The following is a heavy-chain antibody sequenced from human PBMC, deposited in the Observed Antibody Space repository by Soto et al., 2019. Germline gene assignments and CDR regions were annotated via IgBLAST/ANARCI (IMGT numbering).Heavy chain of an antibody. J-gene: IGHJ4*02. CDR1: GCSFSTYG. V-gene: IGHV3-30*18. CDR2: ISHDGSNK. D-gene: IGHD3-22*01. Sequence: PGGSLRLSCAASGCSFSTYGMHWVRQAPGKGLEWVAAISHDGSNKYYADSVKGRFTISRDNSKNTLYLQMNSLRAEDTAVYYCAKDDDFITMIVVAPGNFDYWGQGTLVTVSS. CDR3: AKDDDFITMIVVAPGNFDY.